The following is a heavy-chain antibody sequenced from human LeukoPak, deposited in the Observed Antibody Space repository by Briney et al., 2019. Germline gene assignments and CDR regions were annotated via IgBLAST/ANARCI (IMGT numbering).Heavy chain of an antibody. CDR2: ISAGADTI. D-gene: IGHD1-26*01. J-gene: IGHJ5*02. Sequence: GGSLRLSCAASGFTFNSYALSWVRQAPGKGLEWVSAISAGADTIYYADSVKGRFTISRDNAKNTLYLQMNSLRAEDTAIYYCARGYVSKGAWFDPWGQGTLVTVSS. CDR1: GFTFNSYA. CDR3: ARGYVSKGAWFDP. V-gene: IGHV3-23*01.